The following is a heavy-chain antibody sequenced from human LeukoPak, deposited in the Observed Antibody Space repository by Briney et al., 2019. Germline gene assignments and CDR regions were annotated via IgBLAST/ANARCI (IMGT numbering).Heavy chain of an antibody. V-gene: IGHV3-30*04. CDR3: ARGIAMVSYYYYYMDV. Sequence: GGSLRLSCAASGFTFSSYAMHWVRQAPGKGLEWVAVISYDGSNKYYADSVKGRFTISRDNSKNTLYLQMNSLRAEDTAVYYCARGIAMVSYYYYYMDVWGKGTTVTVSS. D-gene: IGHD5-18*01. J-gene: IGHJ6*03. CDR2: ISYDGSNK. CDR1: GFTFSSYA.